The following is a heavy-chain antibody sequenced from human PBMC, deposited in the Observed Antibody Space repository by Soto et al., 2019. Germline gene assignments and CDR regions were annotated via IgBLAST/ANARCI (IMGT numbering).Heavy chain of an antibody. D-gene: IGHD2-2*01. Sequence: SETLSLTCTVSGGSISSSSYYWGWIRQPPGKGLEWIGSIYYSGSTYYNPSLKSRVTISVDTSKNQFSLKLSSVTAADTAVYYCARLERLYCSSTSCPTVWGQGTTVTVSS. J-gene: IGHJ6*02. CDR2: IYYSGST. CDR1: GGSISSSSYY. V-gene: IGHV4-39*01. CDR3: ARLERLYCSSTSCPTV.